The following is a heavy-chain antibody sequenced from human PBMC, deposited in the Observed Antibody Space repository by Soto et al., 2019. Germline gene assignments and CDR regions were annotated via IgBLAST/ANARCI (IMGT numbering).Heavy chain of an antibody. J-gene: IGHJ3*02. CDR2: IIPIFGTV. Sequence: QVQLVQSGAEVKKPGSSVKVSCKASGGTFSSHAISWVRQAPGQGLEWMGGIIPIFGTVDYAQNFQGRVTITADESTTTAYMELSSLRSEDMAVYYCVFYYDSSGYYDAFDIWGQGTMVTVSS. CDR1: GGTFSSHA. CDR3: VFYYDSSGYYDAFDI. V-gene: IGHV1-69*01. D-gene: IGHD3-22*01.